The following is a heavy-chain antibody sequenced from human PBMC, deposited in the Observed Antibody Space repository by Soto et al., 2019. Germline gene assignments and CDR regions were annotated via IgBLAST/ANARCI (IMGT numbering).Heavy chain of an antibody. CDR2: ISGSGGTT. CDR3: AKFFVETGSNSGWPWSFHY. J-gene: IGHJ4*02. D-gene: IGHD6-25*01. V-gene: IGHV3-23*01. CDR1: GFTFSNYA. Sequence: EVQLLESGEGLVEPGRSLRLSCAASGFTFSNYAMSWVRQAPGQGLDWVSAISGSGGTTYYADSVKGRFTISRDNSKNTPFLQMNSLRAENAAVYYCAKFFVETGSNSGWPWSFHYWGQGTLVTVSS.